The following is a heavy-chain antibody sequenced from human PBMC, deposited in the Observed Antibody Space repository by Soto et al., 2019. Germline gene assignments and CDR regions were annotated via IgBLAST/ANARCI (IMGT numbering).Heavy chain of an antibody. CDR1: GGTFNTYA. CDR3: AREVQVHTPAFVY. Sequence: QVQLVQSGAEMKKPGSSVKVSCQSSGGTFNTYAMNWVRQAPGQVPEWMGDISPMFGAANYAPKFQGRVTITADESTGTSYMQLSSLTSDDTALYFCAREVQVHTPAFVYWGQGTLVTVSS. D-gene: IGHD3-10*01. J-gene: IGHJ4*02. CDR2: ISPMFGAA. V-gene: IGHV1-69*19.